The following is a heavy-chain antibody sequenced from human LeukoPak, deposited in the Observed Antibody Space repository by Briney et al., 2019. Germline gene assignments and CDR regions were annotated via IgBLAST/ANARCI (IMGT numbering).Heavy chain of an antibody. CDR2: INPNSGGT. D-gene: IGHD6-19*01. V-gene: IGHV1-2*02. J-gene: IGHJ4*02. CDR1: GYTFTGYY. CDR3: AREEGSGCYDS. Sequence: ASVKVSCKASGYTFTGYYMHWVRQAPEQGLEWMGWINPNSGGTNYAQKFQGRVTMTRDTSITTAYMELSRLRSDDTAVYYCAREEGSGCYDSWGQGTRLTVSS.